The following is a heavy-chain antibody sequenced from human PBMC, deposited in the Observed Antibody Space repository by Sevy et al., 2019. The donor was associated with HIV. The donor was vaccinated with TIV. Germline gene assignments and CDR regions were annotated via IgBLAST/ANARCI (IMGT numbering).Heavy chain of an antibody. D-gene: IGHD5-18*01. CDR1: GFTFSSYS. V-gene: IGHV3-48*02. J-gene: IGHJ6*02. CDR3: ARGDVDTAMYTLNYYYGMDV. CDR2: YSSSSSTI. Sequence: GGSLRLSCAASGFTFSSYSMNWVRQAPGKGLEWVSCYSSSSSTIYYADSVKGRFTISRDNAKNSLYLQMNSLRDEDTAVYYCARGDVDTAMYTLNYYYGMDVWGQGTTVTVSS.